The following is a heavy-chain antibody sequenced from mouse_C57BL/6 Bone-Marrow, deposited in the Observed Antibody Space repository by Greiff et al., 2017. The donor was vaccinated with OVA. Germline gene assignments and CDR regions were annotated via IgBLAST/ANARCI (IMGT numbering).Heavy chain of an antibody. V-gene: IGHV1-69*01. CDR2: IDPSDSYT. CDR3: ARSAAAFFDY. Sequence: VQLQQSGAELVMPGASVKLSCKASGYTFTSYWMHWVKQRPGQGLEWIGGIDPSDSYTNYNQKFKGKSTLTVDKSSSTAYMQLSSLTSEDSAVYYCARSAAAFFDYWGQGTTLTVSS. J-gene: IGHJ2*01. D-gene: IGHD6-1*01. CDR1: GYTFTSYW.